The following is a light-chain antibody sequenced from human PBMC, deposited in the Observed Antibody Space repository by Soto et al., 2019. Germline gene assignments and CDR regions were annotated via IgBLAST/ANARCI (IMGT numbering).Light chain of an antibody. CDR3: QQRRNWHT. CDR1: QSVSSY. V-gene: IGKV3-11*01. CDR2: DAS. J-gene: IGKJ5*01. Sequence: EIVLTQSPATLSLSPGERATLSCRASQSVSSYLAWYQQKPGQAPRLLIYDASNRATGIPARFSGSGSGTDFTLTISSLEPEDFAVYYCQQRRNWHTLGQGTRLEIK.